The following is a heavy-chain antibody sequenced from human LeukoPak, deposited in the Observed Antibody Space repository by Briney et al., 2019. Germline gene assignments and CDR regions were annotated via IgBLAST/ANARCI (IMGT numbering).Heavy chain of an antibody. CDR2: FYRGGDT. V-gene: IGHV3-53*01. J-gene: IGHJ3*02. Sequence: GGSLRLSCAVSGLTVSSNYMSWVRQAPGKGLEWVSVFYRGGDTYYGDSVKGRFTISRDSSKNTLYLQMNSLRAEDTAVYYCARVIRSAIVVVPPPPNAFDIWGQGTMVTVSS. CDR1: GLTVSSNY. CDR3: ARVIRSAIVVVPPPPNAFDI. D-gene: IGHD2-2*01.